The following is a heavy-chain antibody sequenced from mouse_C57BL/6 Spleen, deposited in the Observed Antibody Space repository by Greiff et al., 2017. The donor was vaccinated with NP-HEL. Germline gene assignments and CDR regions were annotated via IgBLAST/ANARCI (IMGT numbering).Heavy chain of an antibody. V-gene: IGHV5-4*01. CDR2: ISDGGSYT. J-gene: IGHJ4*01. D-gene: IGHD1-1*01. CDR1: GFTFSSYA. CDR3: ARDRGTTVVGGAMYY. Sequence: EVHLVESGGGLVKPGGSLKLSCAASGFTFSSYAMSWVRQTPEKRLEWVATISDGGSYTYYPDNVKGRFTISRDNAKNNLYLQMSHLKSEDTAMYYWARDRGTTVVGGAMYYWGQGTSVTVSS.